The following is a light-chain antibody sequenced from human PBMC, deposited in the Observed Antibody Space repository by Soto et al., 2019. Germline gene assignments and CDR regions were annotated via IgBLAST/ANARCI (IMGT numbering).Light chain of an antibody. V-gene: IGLV2-18*01. CDR2: EVS. CDR3: SLYTSSSTYV. CDR1: SSDVGSYNR. J-gene: IGLJ1*01. Sequence: QSLLTHPPSVSGSPGQSVTISCTGTSSDVGSYNRVSWYQQPPGTAPKLMIYEVSNRPSGVPDRFSGSKSGNTASLTISGLQAEDEADYYCSLYTSSSTYVFGTGTKVTVL.